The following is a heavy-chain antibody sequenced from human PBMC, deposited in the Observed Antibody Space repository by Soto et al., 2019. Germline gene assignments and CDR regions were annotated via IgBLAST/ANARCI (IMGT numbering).Heavy chain of an antibody. V-gene: IGHV3-23*01. D-gene: IGHD6-13*01. Sequence: GGSLRLSCAASGLTFNSHAMSWVRQAPGKGLEWVSSISGSGGSTYYADSVKGRFTISRDNSKNTLYLQMNSLRAEDTAVYYCTKRGDSLSWYWFDPWGQGTLVTVSS. CDR1: GLTFNSHA. CDR2: ISGSGGST. CDR3: TKRGDSLSWYWFDP. J-gene: IGHJ5*02.